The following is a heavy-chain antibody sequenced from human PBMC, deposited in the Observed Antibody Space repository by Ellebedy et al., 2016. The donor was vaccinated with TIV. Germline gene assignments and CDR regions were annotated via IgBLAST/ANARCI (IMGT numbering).Heavy chain of an antibody. J-gene: IGHJ6*02. D-gene: IGHD4-17*01. V-gene: IGHV1-69*13. CDR1: GGTFSTYV. Sequence: AASVKVSCKASGGTFSTYVINWVRQAPGQGLEWMGGIIPILGTANYAQKFQGRVTITADESTNTAYMELSSLRSEDTAVYYCARAKYGDYFLGYNYGMDVWGQGTTVTVSS. CDR3: ARAKYGDYFLGYNYGMDV. CDR2: IIPILGTA.